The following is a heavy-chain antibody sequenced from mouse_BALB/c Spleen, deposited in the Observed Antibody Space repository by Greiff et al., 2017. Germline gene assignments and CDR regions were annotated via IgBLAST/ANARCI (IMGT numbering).Heavy chain of an antibody. CDR1: GYSITSYYA. V-gene: IGHV3-2*02. CDR3: ARAGYRYFDY. Sequence: DVKLVESGPGLVKPSQSLSLTCTVTGYSITSYYAWNWIRQFPGNKLEWMGYISYSGSTSYNPSLNSRISITRDTSKNQFFLQLNSVTTEDTAPYCCARAGYRYFDYWGQGTTLTVSS. D-gene: IGHD2-14*01. CDR2: ISYSGST. J-gene: IGHJ2*01.